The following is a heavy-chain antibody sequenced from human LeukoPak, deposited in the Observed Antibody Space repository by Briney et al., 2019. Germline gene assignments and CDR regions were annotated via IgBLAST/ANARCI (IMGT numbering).Heavy chain of an antibody. Sequence: SETLSLTCTVSGASFNSYYWSWLRQPAGKGLGWIGRIHTSGSTDYSPSLQSRVTISIDTSQKQFSLNLSSVTAADTAVYYCARGGAARPYFDYWGQGTLVTVSS. CDR1: GASFNSYY. D-gene: IGHD6-6*01. V-gene: IGHV4-4*07. CDR3: ARGGAARPYFDY. J-gene: IGHJ4*02. CDR2: IHTSGST.